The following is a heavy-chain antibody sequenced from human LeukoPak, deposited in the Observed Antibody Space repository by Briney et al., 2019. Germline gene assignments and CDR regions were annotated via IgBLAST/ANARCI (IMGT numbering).Heavy chain of an antibody. V-gene: IGHV4-59*01. Sequence: SETLSLTCTVSGGSISSYYWSWIRQPPGKGLEWIGYIYYSGSTNYNPSLKSRVTISVDTSKNQFSLKLSSVTAADTAVYYCASSFREHRYGSGSSYLRSFDYWGQGTLVTVSS. J-gene: IGHJ4*02. D-gene: IGHD3-10*01. CDR1: GGSISSYY. CDR2: IYYSGST. CDR3: ASSFREHRYGSGSSYLRSFDY.